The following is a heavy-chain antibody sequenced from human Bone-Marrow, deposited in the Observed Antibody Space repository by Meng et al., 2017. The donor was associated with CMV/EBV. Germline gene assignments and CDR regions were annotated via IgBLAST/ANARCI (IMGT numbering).Heavy chain of an antibody. V-gene: IGHV4-4*02. D-gene: IGHD2-2*01. CDR3: ARSPLIVEVPAATL. Sequence: SETLSLTCAVSGGSISSSNWWSWVRQPPGKGLEWIGEIYHSGSTNYNPSLKSRVTISVDKSKNQSSLKLSSVTAADTAVYYCARSPLIVEVPAATLWGQGTLVTVSS. J-gene: IGHJ4*02. CDR1: GGSISSSNW. CDR2: IYHSGST.